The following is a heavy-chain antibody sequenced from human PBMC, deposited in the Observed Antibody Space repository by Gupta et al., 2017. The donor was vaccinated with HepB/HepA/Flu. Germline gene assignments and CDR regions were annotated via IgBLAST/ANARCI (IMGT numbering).Heavy chain of an antibody. D-gene: IGHD5-24*01. J-gene: IGHJ4*02. V-gene: IGHV1-69*04. Sequence: QVQLVQSGAEVKKPGSSVKVSCKTSVGTFSSHGISWVRQAPGQGLEWMGRIIPILAITSYAQKFQGRVTISGDKSTSTAYMQLSSLRFEDTAIYYCAREDGYNLLDYWGQGTQVTVTP. CDR3: AREDGYNLLDY. CDR1: VGTFSSHG. CDR2: IIPILAIT.